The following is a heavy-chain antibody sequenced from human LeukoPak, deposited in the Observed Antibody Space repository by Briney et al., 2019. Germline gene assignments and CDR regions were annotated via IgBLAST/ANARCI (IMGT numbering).Heavy chain of an antibody. CDR2: IYYSGST. V-gene: IGHV4-59*01. CDR3: ARDGAVDILTGYGAFDI. J-gene: IGHJ3*02. Sequence: SETLSLTCTVSGESISGFYWTWIRQPPGKGLEWIGYIYYSGSTNYNPSLKSRVTISVDTSKNQFSLKLNSVTAADTAVYYCARDGAVDILTGYGAFDIWGQGTMVTVSS. D-gene: IGHD3-9*01. CDR1: GESISGFY.